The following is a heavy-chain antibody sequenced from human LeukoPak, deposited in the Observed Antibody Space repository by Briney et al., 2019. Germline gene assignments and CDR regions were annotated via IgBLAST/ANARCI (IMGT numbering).Heavy chain of an antibody. CDR2: ISGSGGST. J-gene: IGHJ4*02. V-gene: IGHV3-23*01. CDR3: ARVRWELPAYFDY. Sequence: PGGSLRLSCAASGFTFSSYGMSWVRQAPGKGLEWVSAISGSGGSTYYADPVKGRFTISRDNSKNTLYLQMNSLRAEDTAVYYCARVRWELPAYFDYWGQGTLVTVSS. CDR1: GFTFSSYG. D-gene: IGHD1-26*01.